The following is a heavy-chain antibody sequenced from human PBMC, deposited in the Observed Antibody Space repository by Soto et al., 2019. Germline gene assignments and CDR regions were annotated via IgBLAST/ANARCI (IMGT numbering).Heavy chain of an antibody. CDR1: GFSISRSA. D-gene: IGHD1-1*01. CDR2: IAYDGSNR. V-gene: IGHV3-30*04. J-gene: IGHJ5*02. Sequence: QVQLVESGGGVVQPGRSLRLSCAASGFSISRSAMHWVRQAQGKGLEWVAVIAYDGSNRRYADSAKGRFTISRDNSKNPVYLQMCSLSGEDTAVYYCARDLQAGTDNVNWFAPWGQGTLVTVSS. CDR3: ARDLQAGTDNVNWFAP.